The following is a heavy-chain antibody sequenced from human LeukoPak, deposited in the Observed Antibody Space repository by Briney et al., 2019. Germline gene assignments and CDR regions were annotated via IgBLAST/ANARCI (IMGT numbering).Heavy chain of an antibody. CDR1: GGTFSSYA. Sequence: SVKVSCKASGGTFSSYAISWVRQAPGQGLEWMGGIIPIFGTANYAQKFQGRVTITADESTSTAYMGLSSLRSEDTAVYYCARPVGYCSGGSCYGVWGQGTLVTVSS. D-gene: IGHD2-15*01. CDR3: ARPVGYCSGGSCYGV. V-gene: IGHV1-69*13. CDR2: IIPIFGTA. J-gene: IGHJ4*02.